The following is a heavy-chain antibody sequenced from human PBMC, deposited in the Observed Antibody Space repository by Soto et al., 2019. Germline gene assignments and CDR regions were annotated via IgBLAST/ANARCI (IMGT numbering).Heavy chain of an antibody. CDR2: TSYDGSDK. CDR1: GFTFRSYV. D-gene: IGHD3-16*01. CDR3: ARWGTTGVMDV. V-gene: IGHV3-30*19. J-gene: IGHJ1*01. Sequence: QVQLVESGGGVVQPGTSLRVSCVGSGFTFRSYVMHWVRQAPGKGLEWVALTSYDGSDKYYDDSVRGRFTISRDNSRNTVDLQMDSLRLEDTALYYCARWGTTGVMDVWGQGNLVSVSS.